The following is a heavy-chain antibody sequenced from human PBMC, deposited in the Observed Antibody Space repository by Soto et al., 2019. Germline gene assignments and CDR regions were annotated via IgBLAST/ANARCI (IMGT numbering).Heavy chain of an antibody. CDR2: IYHSGST. CDR3: ARGGSYYYDSSGYYPYFDY. J-gene: IGHJ4*02. V-gene: IGHV4-30-2*01. CDR1: GGSISSGGYS. Sequence: SETLSLTCAVSGGSISSGGYSWSWIRQPPGKGLEWIGYIYHSGSTYYNPSLKSRVTISVDRSKNQFSLKLSSVTAADTAVYYCARGGSYYYDSSGYYPYFDYWGQGTLVTRLL. D-gene: IGHD3-22*01.